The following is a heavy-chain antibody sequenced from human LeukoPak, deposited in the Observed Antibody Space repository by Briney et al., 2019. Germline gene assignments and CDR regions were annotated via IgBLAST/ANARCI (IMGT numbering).Heavy chain of an antibody. CDR2: ISGSGGST. CDR3: ARHVVTAIPPFDY. Sequence: GGSLRLSCAASGFTFSSYAMSWVRQAPGKGLEWVSAISGSGGSTYYADSVKGRFTTSRDNSKNTLYLQMNSMRDEDTAVYYCARHVVTAIPPFDYWGQGTLVTVSS. CDR1: GFTFSSYA. J-gene: IGHJ4*02. V-gene: IGHV3-23*01. D-gene: IGHD2-21*02.